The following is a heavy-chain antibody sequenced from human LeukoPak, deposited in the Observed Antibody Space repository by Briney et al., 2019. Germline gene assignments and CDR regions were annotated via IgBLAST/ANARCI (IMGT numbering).Heavy chain of an antibody. CDR1: GFTFSSYA. CDR3: ARGGDYYHSSGYYYGDY. V-gene: IGHV3-30-3*01. Sequence: GGSLRLSCAACGFTFSSYAMHWGRQAPGKGLEWVAVISNDGSNKYYADSVKGRFTISRDNSKNTLYLQMNSLRAEDTAVYYCARGGDYYHSSGYYYGDYWGQGTLVTVSS. D-gene: IGHD3-22*01. CDR2: ISNDGSNK. J-gene: IGHJ4*02.